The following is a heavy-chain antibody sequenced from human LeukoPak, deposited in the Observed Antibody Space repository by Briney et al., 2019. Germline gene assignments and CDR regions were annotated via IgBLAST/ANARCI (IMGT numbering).Heavy chain of an antibody. V-gene: IGHV1-69*05. CDR3: ARERDYGDPRD. Sequence: SVKVSCKASGGTFSSYAISWVRQAPGQGLEWMGRIIPIFGTANYAQKFQGRVTITTDESTSTAYMELSSLRSVDTAVYYCARERDYGDPRDWGQGTLVTVSS. J-gene: IGHJ4*02. D-gene: IGHD4-17*01. CDR2: IIPIFGTA. CDR1: GGTFSSYA.